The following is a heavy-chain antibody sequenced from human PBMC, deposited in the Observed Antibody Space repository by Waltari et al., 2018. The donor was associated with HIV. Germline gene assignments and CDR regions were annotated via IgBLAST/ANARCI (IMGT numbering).Heavy chain of an antibody. CDR3: ARHALRVGAAYWNFDL. CDR1: GGSVSSSSYF. J-gene: IGHJ2*01. CDR2: IYYTGSA. V-gene: IGHV4-39*01. Sequence: QLQLQESGPGLVKPSETLSLTCTVSGGSVSSSSYFWGWIRQPPGKGLEWIGRIYYTGSAYYNPSLKSGVTISVDTSKNQFSLKVTSVTAADTAVYYCARHALRVGAAYWNFDLWGRGTLVTVSS. D-gene: IGHD1-26*01.